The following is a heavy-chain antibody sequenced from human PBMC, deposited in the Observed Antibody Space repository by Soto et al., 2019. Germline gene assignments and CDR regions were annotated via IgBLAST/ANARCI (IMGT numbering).Heavy chain of an antibody. D-gene: IGHD5-18*01. J-gene: IGHJ6*02. V-gene: IGHV3-33*01. Sequence: GGSLRLSCAASGFTFSSYGMHWVRQAPGKGLEWVAVIWYDGSNKYYADSVKGRFTISRDNSKNTLYLQMNSLRAEDTAVYYCARESTTYSYGFKYAPEPGGMDVWGQGTTVTVSS. CDR1: GFTFSSYG. CDR2: IWYDGSNK. CDR3: ARESTTYSYGFKYAPEPGGMDV.